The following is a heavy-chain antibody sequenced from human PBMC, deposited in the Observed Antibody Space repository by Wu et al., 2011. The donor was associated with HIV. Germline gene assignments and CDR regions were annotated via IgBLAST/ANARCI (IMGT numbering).Heavy chain of an antibody. D-gene: IGHD2-21*01. Sequence: QVQLVQPGAEVKKPGASVKVSCKASGDTFTGYYIHWVRQAPGQGLEWMGGIIPIFGTANYAQKFQGRVTITTDKSTSTAYMELSSLRSEDTAMYYCARDFGGDGDSWGQGTLVTVSS. CDR2: IIPIFGTA. J-gene: IGHJ4*02. CDR3: ARDFGGDGDS. CDR1: GDTFTGYY. V-gene: IGHV1-69*06.